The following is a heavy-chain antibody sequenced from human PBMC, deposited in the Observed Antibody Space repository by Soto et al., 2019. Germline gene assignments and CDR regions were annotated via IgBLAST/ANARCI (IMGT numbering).Heavy chain of an antibody. CDR3: ARWRLDSYGDYDAFDI. CDR2: IYYSGST. Sequence: QLQLQESGPGLVKPSETLSLTCTVSGGSISSSSYYWGWIRQPPGKGLEWIGSIYYSGSTYYNPSLKSRVTISVDTSKNQFSLKLSSVTAADTAVYYCARWRLDSYGDYDAFDIWGQGTMVTVSS. J-gene: IGHJ3*02. CDR1: GGSISSSSYY. D-gene: IGHD5-18*01. V-gene: IGHV4-39*01.